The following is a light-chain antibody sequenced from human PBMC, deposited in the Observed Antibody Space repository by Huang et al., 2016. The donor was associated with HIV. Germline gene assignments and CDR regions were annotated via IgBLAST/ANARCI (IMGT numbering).Light chain of an antibody. Sequence: DIQMTQSPSSLSASVGDRVTISCRSSQSFSSSLNWYQQRPGKAPKLLIYAASSLQSGVPSRFSGSGSGTDFSLTINSLQPEDFATYYCHQSDSTPYTFGQGTKLEIK. J-gene: IGKJ2*01. V-gene: IGKV1-39*01. CDR1: QSFSSS. CDR2: AAS. CDR3: HQSDSTPYT.